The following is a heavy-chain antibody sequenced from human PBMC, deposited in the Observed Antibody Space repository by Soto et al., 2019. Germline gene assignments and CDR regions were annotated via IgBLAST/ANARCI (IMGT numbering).Heavy chain of an antibody. D-gene: IGHD4-17*01. CDR1: GGSFSGYY. J-gene: IGHJ4*02. CDR3: ARRGAVTTRFDY. CDR2: INHSGST. Sequence: SETLSLTCAVYGGSFSGYYWSWIPQPPGKGLEWIGEINHSGSTNYNPSLKSRVTISVDTSKNQFSLKLSSVTAADTAVYYCARRGAVTTRFDYWGQGTLVTVSS. V-gene: IGHV4-34*01.